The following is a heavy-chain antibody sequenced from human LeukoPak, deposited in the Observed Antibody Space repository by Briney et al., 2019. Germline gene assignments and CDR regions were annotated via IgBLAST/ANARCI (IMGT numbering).Heavy chain of an antibody. V-gene: IGHV4-59*08. Sequence: SETLSLTCTVSGGSISSYYWSWIRQPPGRGLEWIGYIYYSGSTNYNPSLKSRVTISVDTSKNQFSLKLSSVTAADTAVYYCARHIMSGPFDYWGQGTLVTVSS. CDR3: ARHIMSGPFDY. J-gene: IGHJ4*02. CDR1: GGSISSYY. CDR2: IYYSGST.